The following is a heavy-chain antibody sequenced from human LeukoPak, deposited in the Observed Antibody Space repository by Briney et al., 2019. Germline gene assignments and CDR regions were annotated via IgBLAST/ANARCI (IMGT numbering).Heavy chain of an antibody. CDR3: VKLYTGGWFGVN. V-gene: IGHV3-64D*09. J-gene: IGHJ4*02. CDR1: GFTFSSFA. D-gene: IGHD6-19*01. CDR2: ISSNGDST. Sequence: PGGSLRLSCSASGFTFSSFAMHWVRQAPGKGPQYVSAISSNGDSTYYADSVKGRFTISRDNSKNTLYLQMNTLRPEDTAVYYCVKLYTGGWFGVNWGQGTLVTVSP.